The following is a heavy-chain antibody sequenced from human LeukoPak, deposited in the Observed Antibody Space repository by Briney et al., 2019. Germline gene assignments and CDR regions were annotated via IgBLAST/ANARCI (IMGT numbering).Heavy chain of an antibody. J-gene: IGHJ6*02. CDR2: IIPILGIA. Sequence: SVKVSCKASGGTFSSYAISWVRQAPGQGLEWMGRIIPILGIANYAQKFQGRVTMTEDTSTDTAYMELSSLRSEDTAVYYCATFKLRPYYYYGMDVWGQGTTVTVSS. V-gene: IGHV1-69*04. CDR3: ATFKLRPYYYYGMDV. CDR1: GGTFSSYA. D-gene: IGHD2-15*01.